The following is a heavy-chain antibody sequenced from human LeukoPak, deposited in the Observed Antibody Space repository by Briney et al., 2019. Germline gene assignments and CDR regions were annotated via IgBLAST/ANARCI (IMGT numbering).Heavy chain of an antibody. V-gene: IGHV4-59*08. CDR1: GGSISSYY. CDR3: ARLVYPTYYFDY. CDR2: IYYSGST. Sequence: SETLSLTCTVSGGSISSYYWSWIRQPAGKGLEWIGYIYYSGSTNYNPSLKSRVTISVDTSKNQFSLKLSSVTAADTAVYYCARLVYPTYYFDYWGQGTLVTVSS. J-gene: IGHJ4*02. D-gene: IGHD2-2*02.